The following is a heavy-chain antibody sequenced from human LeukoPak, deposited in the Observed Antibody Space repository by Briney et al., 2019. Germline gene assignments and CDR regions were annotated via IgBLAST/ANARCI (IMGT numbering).Heavy chain of an antibody. CDR3: ATRINRDGYNWAYDH. CDR2: IKSRTDGGTT. J-gene: IGHJ4*02. V-gene: IGHV3-15*01. Sequence: GGSLRLSCAASGFTFTNAWMYWVRQAPEKGLEWVARIKSRTDGGTTDYAAPVKGRFTISRDDSKNTLYLEMNSLKTEDTGVFYCATRINRDGYNWAYDHWGQGTLVTVSS. CDR1: GFTFTNAW. D-gene: IGHD5-24*01.